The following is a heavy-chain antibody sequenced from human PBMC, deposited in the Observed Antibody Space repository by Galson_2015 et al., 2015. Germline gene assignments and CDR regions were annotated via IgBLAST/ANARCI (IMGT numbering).Heavy chain of an antibody. CDR1: GDSVSSNSAA. CDR3: ASQGIAVAGVIDY. D-gene: IGHD6-19*01. CDR2: TYYRSKWYK. J-gene: IGHJ4*02. V-gene: IGHV6-1*01. Sequence: CAISGDSVSSNSAAWNWIRQSPSRGLERLGRTYYRSKWYKYYALSVKSRITINVDTAKNQFSLQLNSVTPEDTAVYYCASQGIAVAGVIDYWGQGTLVTVSS.